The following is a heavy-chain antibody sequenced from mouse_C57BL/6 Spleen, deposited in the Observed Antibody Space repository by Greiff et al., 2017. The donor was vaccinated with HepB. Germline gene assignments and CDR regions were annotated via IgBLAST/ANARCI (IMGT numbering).Heavy chain of an antibody. CDR3: ARYWGYLGAMDY. CDR1: GFTFTDYY. CDR2: IRNKANGYTT. J-gene: IGHJ4*01. V-gene: IGHV7-3*01. D-gene: IGHD3-1*01. Sequence: EVMLVESGGGLVQPGGSLSLSCAASGFTFTDYYMSWVRQPPGKALEWLGFIRNKANGYTTEYSASVKGRFTISRDNSQSILYLQMNALRAEDSATYYCARYWGYLGAMDYWGQGTSVTVSS.